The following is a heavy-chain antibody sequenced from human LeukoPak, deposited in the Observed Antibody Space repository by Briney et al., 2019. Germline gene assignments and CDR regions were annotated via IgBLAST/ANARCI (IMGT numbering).Heavy chain of an antibody. V-gene: IGHV1-46*01. CDR2: INPTGGGT. CDR1: GYIFTCYY. D-gene: IGHD5-18*01. J-gene: IGHJ4*02. Sequence: ASVKVSCKASGYIFTCYYMHWVRQAPGQGLEWMGWINPTGGGTSYAQKFQGRVMMTKDTSTRTVYMELSSLRSEDTAVYYCAREDTAMALSQTYFDSWGQGTLVT. CDR3: AREDTAMALSQTYFDS.